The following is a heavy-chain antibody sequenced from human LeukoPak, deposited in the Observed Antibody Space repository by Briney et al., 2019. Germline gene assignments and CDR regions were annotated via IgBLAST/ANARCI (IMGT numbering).Heavy chain of an antibody. CDR3: ARAGSSSRGDFDY. V-gene: IGHV3-11*05. CDR2: ISSSSSYT. CDR1: GFTFSDYY. Sequence: GGSLRLSCAASGFTFSDYYMSWIRQAPGKGLEWVSYISSSSSYTNYADSVKGRFTISRDNAKNSLYLQMNSLRAEDTAVYYCARAGSSSRGDFDYWGQGTPVTVSS. D-gene: IGHD6-13*01. J-gene: IGHJ4*02.